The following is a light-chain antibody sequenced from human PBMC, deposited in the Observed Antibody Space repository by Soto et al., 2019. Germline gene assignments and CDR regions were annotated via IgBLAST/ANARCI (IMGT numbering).Light chain of an antibody. CDR3: AAWDDSLNGYV. V-gene: IGLV1-44*01. CDR1: SSNIGSNS. CDR2: SNN. Sequence: LTQPPSASGTPGQRVIISCSGSSSNIGSNSVSWYQQLPGTAPKLLIYSNNQRPSGVPDRFSGSKSGTSASLAISGLQSGDEADYYCAAWDDSLNGYVFGTGTKVTVL. J-gene: IGLJ1*01.